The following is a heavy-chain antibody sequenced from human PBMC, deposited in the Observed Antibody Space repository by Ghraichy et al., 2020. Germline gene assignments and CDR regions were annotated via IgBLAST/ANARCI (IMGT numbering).Heavy chain of an antibody. CDR2: ITSSSSYI. CDR3: ARDIGYCSGGRCFSGDYDY. J-gene: IGHJ4*02. V-gene: IGHV3-21*01. Sequence: GGSLRLSCAASGFTFISYTMNWVRQAPGKGLEWVSSITSSSSYIYYADSVKGRFTVSRDNAKNSVFLQMDRLRAEDTAVYYCARDIGYCSGGRCFSGDYDYWGQGTLVTVSS. D-gene: IGHD2-15*01. CDR1: GFTFISYT.